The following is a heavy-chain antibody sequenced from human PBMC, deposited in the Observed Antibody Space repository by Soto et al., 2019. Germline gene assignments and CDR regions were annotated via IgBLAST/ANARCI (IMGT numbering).Heavy chain of an antibody. CDR2: INPSGST. CDR3: ARGEKAGYSTSWYRRGYYYYYNMDV. Sequence: PSESLSLTCAVYGGSFSGYYWSWIRQPPGKGLEWIGEINPSGSTNYNPSLKTRVTISVDTSKTQSSLKLSSVPAADTAVYYCARGEKAGYSTSWYRRGYYYYYNMDVWGQGTTVTVSS. V-gene: IGHV4-34*01. J-gene: IGHJ6*02. CDR1: GGSFSGYY. D-gene: IGHD6-13*01.